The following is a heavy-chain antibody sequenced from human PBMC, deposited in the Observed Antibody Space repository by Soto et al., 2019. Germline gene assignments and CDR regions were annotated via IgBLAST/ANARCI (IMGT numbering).Heavy chain of an antibody. CDR1: GYRFSSSW. V-gene: IGHV5-51*01. CDR2: VYPRDSDV. Sequence: GESLKISCQGTGYRFSSSWIGWVRQKPGKGLEWLGNVYPRDSDVRYSPAFEGQVTISADNSINTAYLQLLNLKASDTAIYYCAKDRGSRGVTPYWFDPWGQGTLVTVSS. CDR3: AKDRGSRGVTPYWFDP. J-gene: IGHJ5*02. D-gene: IGHD3-10*01.